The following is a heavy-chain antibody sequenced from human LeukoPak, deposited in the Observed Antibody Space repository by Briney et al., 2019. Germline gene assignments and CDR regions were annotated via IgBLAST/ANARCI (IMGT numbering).Heavy chain of an antibody. CDR3: REVRSTAGYSRIDY. CDR1: GYCCTSYG. CDR2: ISTYDGNT. Sequence: ASVKISYKACGYCCTSYGISWLRQAPGQGLEWMGWISTYDGNTNYAQRVQDRLTMTTDSSTSTAYMELRSLRPDDTAMSYGREVRSTAGYSRIDYWGQGTLVTVSS. D-gene: IGHD3-22*01. J-gene: IGHJ4*02. V-gene: IGHV1-18*04.